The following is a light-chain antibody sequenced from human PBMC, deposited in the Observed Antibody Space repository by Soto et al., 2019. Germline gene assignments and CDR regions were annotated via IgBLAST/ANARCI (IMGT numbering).Light chain of an antibody. J-gene: IGKJ4*01. CDR2: SAY. CDR1: QSVSIN. CDR3: QQYNAWPLT. V-gene: IGKV3-15*01. Sequence: EILMTQSQATLSVSPGERATLSCRASQSVSINLAWYQQKPDQAPRLLIYSAYARATGVPARFSGSGSGTEFTLTISSLQSEDFAVYYCQQYNAWPLTFGGGTKVEIK.